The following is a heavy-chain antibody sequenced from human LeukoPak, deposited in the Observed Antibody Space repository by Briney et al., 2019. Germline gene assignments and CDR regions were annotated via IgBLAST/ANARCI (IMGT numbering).Heavy chain of an antibody. J-gene: IGHJ4*02. D-gene: IGHD1-26*01. CDR3: AGGIVGATLDY. Sequence: PGGSLRLSCAASGFTFSSYWMSWVRQAPGKGLEWVANIKQDGSEKYYVDSVKGRFTISGDNAKNSLYLQMNSLRAEDTAVYYCAGGIVGATLDYWGQGTLVTVSS. CDR2: IKQDGSEK. V-gene: IGHV3-7*04. CDR1: GFTFSSYW.